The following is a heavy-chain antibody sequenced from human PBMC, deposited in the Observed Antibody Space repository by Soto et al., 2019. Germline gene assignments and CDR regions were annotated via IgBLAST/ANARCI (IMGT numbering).Heavy chain of an antibody. CDR3: ARGGGGVPIDY. V-gene: IGHV3-66*01. J-gene: IGHJ4*02. CDR2: IYSGGNT. D-gene: IGHD3-16*01. CDR1: GFTVSNTY. Sequence: EVQLVESGGGLVQPGGALRLSCAASGFTVSNTYITWVRQAPGKGLECVSVIYSGGNTYYADSVKGRFTISRDNSKNTVYLQMNSLRVEDRAVYYCARGGGGVPIDYWGLGTLVTVSS.